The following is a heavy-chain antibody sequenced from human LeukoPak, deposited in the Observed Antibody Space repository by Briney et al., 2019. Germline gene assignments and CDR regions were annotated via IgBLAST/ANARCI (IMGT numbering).Heavy chain of an antibody. J-gene: IGHJ4*02. Sequence: SETLSHTCTVSGGSISSGDYYWSWIRQPPGKGLEWIGYIYYSGSTYYNPSLKSRVTISVDTSKNQFSLKLSSVTAADTAVYYCASPTIFGVVIDYWGQGTLVTVSS. D-gene: IGHD3-3*01. V-gene: IGHV4-30-4*08. CDR2: IYYSGST. CDR1: GGSISSGDYY. CDR3: ASPTIFGVVIDY.